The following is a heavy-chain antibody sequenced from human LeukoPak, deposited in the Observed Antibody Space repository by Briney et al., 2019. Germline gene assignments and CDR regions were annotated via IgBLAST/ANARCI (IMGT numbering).Heavy chain of an antibody. CDR2: IYASGSN. Sequence: SETLSLTCTVSGGFVNSYYWSWIRQPAGKGLEWIGHIYASGSNDYNPSLKSRVTMSLDMAKNQFSLRLTSVTAADTAVYFCARMVPAGTHNYWGQGLLVTVSS. J-gene: IGHJ4*02. D-gene: IGHD2-2*01. V-gene: IGHV4-4*07. CDR3: ARMVPAGTHNY. CDR1: GGFVNSYY.